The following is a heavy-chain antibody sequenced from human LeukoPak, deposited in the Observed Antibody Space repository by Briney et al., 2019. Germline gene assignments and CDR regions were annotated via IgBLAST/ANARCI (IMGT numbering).Heavy chain of an antibody. Sequence: SETLSLTCTVSGGSISSYCWSWIRQPPGKGLEWIGSIYHSGSTYYNPSLKSRVTISVDTSKNQFSLKLSSVTAADTAVYYCAREAIRGLFDYWGQGTLVTVSS. CDR2: IYHSGST. V-gene: IGHV4-38-2*02. D-gene: IGHD5-24*01. CDR3: AREAIRGLFDY. CDR1: GGSISSYC. J-gene: IGHJ4*02.